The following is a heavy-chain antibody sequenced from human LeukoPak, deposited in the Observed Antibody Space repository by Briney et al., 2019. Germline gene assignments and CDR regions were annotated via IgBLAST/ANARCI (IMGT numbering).Heavy chain of an antibody. CDR3: ARDPGGTWGFDY. CDR2: ISIYSGNT. J-gene: IGHJ4*02. D-gene: IGHD7-27*01. Sequence: GASVKVSCKASGYTFTSHGLSWARQAPGQGLEWMGWISIYSGNTNYAQKFQDRISMTTDTSTSTAYMELRSLKSDDTAVYYCARDPGGTWGFDYWGQGVLVTVSS. CDR1: GYTFTSHG. V-gene: IGHV1-18*01.